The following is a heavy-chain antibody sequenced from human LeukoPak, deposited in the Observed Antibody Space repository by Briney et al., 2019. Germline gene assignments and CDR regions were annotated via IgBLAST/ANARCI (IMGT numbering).Heavy chain of an antibody. Sequence: SETLSLTCAVYGGSFGGYYWSWIRQPPGKGLEWIGEINHSGSTNYNPSLKSRVTISVDTSKNQFSLKLSSVTAADTAVYYCARSDQRILDYWGQGTLVTVSS. CDR3: ARSDQRILDY. J-gene: IGHJ4*02. CDR2: INHSGST. CDR1: GGSFGGYY. V-gene: IGHV4-34*01.